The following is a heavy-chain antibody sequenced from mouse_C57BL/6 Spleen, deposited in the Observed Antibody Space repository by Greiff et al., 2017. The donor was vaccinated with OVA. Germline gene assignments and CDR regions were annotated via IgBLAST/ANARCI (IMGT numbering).Heavy chain of an antibody. CDR1: GYTFTSYW. D-gene: IGHD2-3*01. Sequence: QVQLQQPGAELVRPGTSVKLSCKASGYTFTSYWMHWVKQRPGQGLEWIGVIDPSDSYTNYNQKFKGKATLTVDTSSSTAYMQLSSLTSEDSAVYYCARALYDSFAYWGQGTLVTVSA. V-gene: IGHV1-59*01. CDR3: ARALYDSFAY. CDR2: IDPSDSYT. J-gene: IGHJ3*01.